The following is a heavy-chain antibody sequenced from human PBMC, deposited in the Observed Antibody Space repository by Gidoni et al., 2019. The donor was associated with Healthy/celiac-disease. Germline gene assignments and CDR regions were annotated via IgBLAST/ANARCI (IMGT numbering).Heavy chain of an antibody. CDR3: TSEYYGSGSYYSYYFDY. Sequence: EVQLVESGGGLVQPGGSLKLSCAASGFTFSGSAMHWVRQASGKGLEWVGRIRSKANSYATAYAASVKGRFTISREDSKNTAYLQMNSLKTEDTAVYYCTSEYYGSGSYYSYYFDYWGQGTLVTVSS. D-gene: IGHD3-10*01. CDR1: GFTFSGSA. V-gene: IGHV3-73*01. J-gene: IGHJ4*02. CDR2: IRSKANSYAT.